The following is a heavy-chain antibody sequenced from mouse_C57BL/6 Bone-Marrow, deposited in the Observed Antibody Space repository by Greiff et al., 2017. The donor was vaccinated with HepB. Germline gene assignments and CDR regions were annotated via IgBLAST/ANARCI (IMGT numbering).Heavy chain of an antibody. CDR1: GFTFSDFY. CDR2: SRNKANDYTT. J-gene: IGHJ4*01. CDR3: AREGGGYGSSYDYYAMDY. V-gene: IGHV7-1*01. D-gene: IGHD1-1*01. Sequence: EVQGVESGGGLVQSGRSLRLSCATSGFTFSDFYMEWVRQAPGKGLEWIAASRNKANDYTTEYSASVKGRFIVSRDTSQSILYLQMNALRAEDTAIYYCAREGGGYGSSYDYYAMDYWGQGTSVTVSS.